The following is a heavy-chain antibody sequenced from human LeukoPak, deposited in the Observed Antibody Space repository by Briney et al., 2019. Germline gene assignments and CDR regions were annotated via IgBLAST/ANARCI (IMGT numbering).Heavy chain of an antibody. D-gene: IGHD1-7*01. CDR3: ARRWNYGRNYYIDV. Sequence: SETLSLTCAVYGGSFSNYYWSWIRQPPGRGLEWIGEINDSGRTNYNPSLMSRVTVSVDTSKNQFSLRLTSVAATDTAVYYCARRWNYGRNYYIDVWGNGATVSVSS. CDR1: GGSFSNYY. V-gene: IGHV4-34*01. J-gene: IGHJ6*03. CDR2: INDSGRT.